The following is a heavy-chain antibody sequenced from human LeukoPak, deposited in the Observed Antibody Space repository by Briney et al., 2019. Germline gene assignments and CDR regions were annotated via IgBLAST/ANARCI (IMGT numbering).Heavy chain of an antibody. J-gene: IGHJ6*03. CDR3: ARDQIKSGTTQRTYYYYMDV. CDR2: IYTSGST. Sequence: SQTLSLTCTVSGGSISSGSYYWSWLRQPAGKGLEWIGRIYTSGSTNYNPSLKSRVTISVDTSKNQFSLKLSSVTAADTAVYYCARDQIKSGTTQRTYYYYMDVWGKGTTVTVSS. V-gene: IGHV4-61*02. D-gene: IGHD1-1*01. CDR1: GGSISSGSYY.